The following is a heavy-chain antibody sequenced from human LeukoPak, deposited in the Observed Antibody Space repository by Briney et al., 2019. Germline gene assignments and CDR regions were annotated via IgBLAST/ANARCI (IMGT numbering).Heavy chain of an antibody. CDR2: TYYSGST. Sequence: SETLSLTCTVSGGSISSSSYYWGWIRQPPGKGLEWIGSTYYSGSTYYNPSLKSRVTISVDTCKNQFSLKLSSVTAADTAVYYCARQWGITIFGVVKPTGWFDPWGQGTLVTVSS. V-gene: IGHV4-39*01. CDR3: ARQWGITIFGVVKPTGWFDP. D-gene: IGHD3-3*01. J-gene: IGHJ5*02. CDR1: GGSISSSSYY.